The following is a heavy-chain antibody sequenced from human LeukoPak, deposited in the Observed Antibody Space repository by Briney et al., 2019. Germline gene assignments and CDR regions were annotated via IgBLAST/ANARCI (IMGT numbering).Heavy chain of an antibody. CDR2: IYTNGST. Sequence: TSETLSLTCTVSGGSISSGSYYWSWIRQTAGKGLEWIGRIYTNGSTNYNPSLKSRVTISLDTSKSHFSLRLSSVTAADTAVYYCARDREVGATGYYFDYWGQGTLVTVSS. D-gene: IGHD1-26*01. CDR3: ARDREVGATGYYFDY. V-gene: IGHV4-61*02. J-gene: IGHJ4*02. CDR1: GGSISSGSYY.